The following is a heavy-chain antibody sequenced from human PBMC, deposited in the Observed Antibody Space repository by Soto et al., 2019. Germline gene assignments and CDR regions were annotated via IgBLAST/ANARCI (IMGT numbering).Heavy chain of an antibody. CDR3: TRVGGYYGDYPNFDY. CDR2: IYYSGST. D-gene: IGHD4-17*01. Sequence: PSETLSLTCSVSGSSIRNYYWSWIRQPPGKGLEWIGNIYYSGSTNYNPSLKGRVFISVDSSRRQLSLRLNSLTAADTAVYYCTRVGGYYGDYPNFDYWGQGARVTVSS. J-gene: IGHJ4*02. CDR1: GSSIRNYY. V-gene: IGHV4-59*01.